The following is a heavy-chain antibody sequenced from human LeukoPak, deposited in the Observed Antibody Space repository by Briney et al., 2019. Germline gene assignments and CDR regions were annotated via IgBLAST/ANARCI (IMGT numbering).Heavy chain of an antibody. CDR2: ISTSGGDT. V-gene: IGHV3-23*01. Sequence: GGSLRLSCAASGFTFTDSAMTWVRQAPGKGLEWASAISTSGGDTIYTDSLKGRFTISRDNSQNILYLQMNSLRAEDTAIYYCAKGGNYAPLDYWGQGTLVTVSS. D-gene: IGHD1-7*01. CDR3: AKGGNYAPLDY. CDR1: GFTFTDSA. J-gene: IGHJ4*02.